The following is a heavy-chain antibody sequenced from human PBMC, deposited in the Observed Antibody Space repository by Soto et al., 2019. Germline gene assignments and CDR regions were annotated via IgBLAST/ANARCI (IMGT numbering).Heavy chain of an antibody. Sequence: EVQLVESGGGLVKPGGSLRLSCAASGFTFSSYSMNWVRQAPGKGLEWVSSISSSSSYIYYADSVKGRFTISRDNAKNSLYLQMNSLRAEDTAVYYCARVLIGGGDAFDIWGQGTMVTVSS. D-gene: IGHD3-3*01. CDR3: ARVLIGGGDAFDI. CDR2: ISSSSSYI. J-gene: IGHJ3*02. V-gene: IGHV3-21*01. CDR1: GFTFSSYS.